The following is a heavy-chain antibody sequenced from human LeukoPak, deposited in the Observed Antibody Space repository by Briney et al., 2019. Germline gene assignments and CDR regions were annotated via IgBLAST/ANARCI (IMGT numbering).Heavy chain of an antibody. V-gene: IGHV3-53*01. CDR1: GFTVSSNY. Sequence: GGSLRLSCAASGFTVSSNYMSWVRQAPGKGLEWVSVIYSGGSTYYADSVKGRFTISRDNSKNTLYLQMNSLRAEDTAVYYCARDTPTELRLGELLLYLGAFDIWGQGTMVTVSS. CDR3: ARDTPTELRLGELLLYLGAFDI. CDR2: IYSGGST. J-gene: IGHJ3*02. D-gene: IGHD3-16*02.